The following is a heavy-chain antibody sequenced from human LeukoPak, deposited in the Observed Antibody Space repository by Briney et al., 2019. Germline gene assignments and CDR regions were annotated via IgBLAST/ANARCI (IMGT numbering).Heavy chain of an antibody. J-gene: IGHJ3*02. D-gene: IGHD3-22*01. CDR1: GGSISSGGYY. Sequence: SQTLSLTCTVSGGSISSGGYYWSWIRQHPGKGLEWIGYIYYSGSTYYNPSLKSRVTISVDTSKNQFSLKLSSVTAADTAVYYRARDAEGYYDSSGYYLNHDAFDIWGQGTMVTVSS. CDR2: IYYSGST. V-gene: IGHV4-31*03. CDR3: ARDAEGYYDSSGYYLNHDAFDI.